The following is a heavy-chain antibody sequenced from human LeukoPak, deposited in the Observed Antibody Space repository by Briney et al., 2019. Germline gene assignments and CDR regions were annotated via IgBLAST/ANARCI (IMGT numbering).Heavy chain of an antibody. CDR3: ARDLEHCRNIICSNSAY. Sequence: ASVKVSCKASGYTFTSYGISWVRQAPGQGLEWMGWISAYNGNTNYAQKLQGRVTMTTDTFTNTVYMDLRSLRSDDTAVYYCARDLEHCRNIICSNSAYWGQGTLVTVSS. V-gene: IGHV1-18*01. J-gene: IGHJ4*02. D-gene: IGHD2-2*01. CDR1: GYTFTSYG. CDR2: ISAYNGNT.